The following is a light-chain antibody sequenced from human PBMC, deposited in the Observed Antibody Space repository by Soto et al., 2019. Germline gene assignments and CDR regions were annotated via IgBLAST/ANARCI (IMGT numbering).Light chain of an antibody. CDR1: QSISNY. J-gene: IGKJ1*01. V-gene: IGKV1-39*01. CDR3: QQSFGTPWT. CDR2: AAS. Sequence: DIRMTQSPPSLSASIGDRVTITCRASQSISNYLNWYQQKPGKAPKLLIYAASSLQSGVPSRFRGSGSGTDFTLTVSSLQPEDFATYFCQQSFGTPWTFGQGTKVDI.